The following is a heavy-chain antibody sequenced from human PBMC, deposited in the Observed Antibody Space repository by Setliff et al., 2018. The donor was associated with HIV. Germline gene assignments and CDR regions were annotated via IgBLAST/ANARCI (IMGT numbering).Heavy chain of an antibody. CDR3: ARTEDYSVGDAPFDY. V-gene: IGHV4-59*11. CDR1: GGSISSHY. Sequence: SETLSLTCTVSGGSISSHYWNWIRQPPGKGLEWSGYIYYSGSTNYYPSLRSPVTIAVDTSKYQFSLKLSTVTAADTAVYYCARTEDYSVGDAPFDYWGHGTLVTVSS. D-gene: IGHD4-4*01. J-gene: IGHJ4*01. CDR2: IYYSGST.